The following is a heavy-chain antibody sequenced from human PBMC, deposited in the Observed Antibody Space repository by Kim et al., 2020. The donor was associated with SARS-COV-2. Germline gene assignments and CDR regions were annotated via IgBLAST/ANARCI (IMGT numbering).Heavy chain of an antibody. V-gene: IGHV4-34*01. J-gene: IGHJ3*02. Sequence: SETLSLTCAVYGGSFSGYYWSWIRQPPGKGLEWIGEINHSGSTNYNPSLKSRVTISVDTSKNQFSLKLSSVTAADTAVYYCARRLAYCGGDCFLGAFDIWGQGTMVTVSS. D-gene: IGHD2-21*02. CDR3: ARRLAYCGGDCFLGAFDI. CDR2: INHSGST. CDR1: GGSFSGYY.